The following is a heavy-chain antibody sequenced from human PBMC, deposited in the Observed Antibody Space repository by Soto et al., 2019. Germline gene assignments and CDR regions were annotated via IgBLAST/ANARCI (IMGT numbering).Heavy chain of an antibody. CDR3: ARAGELYGDYEAY. CDR2: INSDGSST. D-gene: IGHD4-17*01. V-gene: IGHV3-74*01. Sequence: LRLSCAASGFSFSTYWMHWVRQAPGKGLVWVSRINSDGSSTNYADSVKGRFTISRDNAKNTLYLQMNSLRAEDSAVYYCARAGELYGDYEAYWGQEPWSPSPQ. CDR1: GFSFSTYW. J-gene: IGHJ4*01.